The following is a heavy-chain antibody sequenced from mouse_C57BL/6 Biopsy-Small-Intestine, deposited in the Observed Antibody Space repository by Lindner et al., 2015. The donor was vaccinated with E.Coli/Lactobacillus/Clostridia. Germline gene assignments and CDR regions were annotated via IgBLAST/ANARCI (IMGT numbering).Heavy chain of an antibody. CDR3: ARSGSSYYDY. J-gene: IGHJ2*01. D-gene: IGHD1-1*01. Sequence: VQLQESGAELVKPGASVKISCKASGYAFSSYWMNWVKQRPGKGLEWIGQIYPGDGDTNYNGKFRGKATLTADKSSSTAYMQLSSLTSEDSAVYFCARSGSSYYDYWGQGTTLTVSS. V-gene: IGHV1-80*01. CDR1: GYAFSSYW. CDR2: IYPGDGDT.